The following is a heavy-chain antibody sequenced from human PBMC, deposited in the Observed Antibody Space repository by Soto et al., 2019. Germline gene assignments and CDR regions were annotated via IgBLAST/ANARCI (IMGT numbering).Heavy chain of an antibody. V-gene: IGHV3-30-3*01. CDR3: ARVDCSTTTCYYYGFDV. J-gene: IGHJ6*02. CDR1: GFDFSGYT. CDR2: ISYDGSDK. Sequence: DLEESGGGVVQPGGSLRLSCAGSGFDFSGYTIHWVRQAPGKGLEWVAVISYDGSDKYYADSVKGRFTISRHNAKKTLYLQMNSLRIEDTAVYYCARVDCSTTTCYYYGFDVWGQGTTVTVSS. D-gene: IGHD2-2*01.